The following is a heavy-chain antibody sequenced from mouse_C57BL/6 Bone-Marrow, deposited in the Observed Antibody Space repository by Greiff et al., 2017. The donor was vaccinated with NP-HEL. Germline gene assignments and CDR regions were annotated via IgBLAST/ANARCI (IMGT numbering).Heavy chain of an antibody. CDR3: ARECIGSLAWFAY. D-gene: IGHD1-1*02. CDR2: IYPRDGST. V-gene: IGHV1-78*01. J-gene: IGHJ3*01. Sequence: VQGVESDAELVKPGASVKISCKVSGYTFTDHTIHWMKQRPEQGLEWIGYIYPRDGSTKYNEKFKGKATLTADKSSSTAYMQLNSLTSEDSAVYFCARECIGSLAWFAYWGQGTLVTVSA. CDR1: GYTFTDHT.